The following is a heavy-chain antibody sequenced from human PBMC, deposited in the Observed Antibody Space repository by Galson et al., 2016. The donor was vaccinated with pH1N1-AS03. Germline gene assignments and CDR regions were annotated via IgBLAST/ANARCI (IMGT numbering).Heavy chain of an antibody. CDR1: GFTLSTSY. V-gene: IGHV3-7*01. J-gene: IGHJ4*02. CDR3: ATGVASVTGSGALGY. D-gene: IGHD3-10*01. CDR2: TMKDGGEN. Sequence: SLRLSCAASGFTLSTSYMIWVRQAPGKELQWVASTMKDGGENYYVDSVKGRFILSRDSTTNSLYLQMDSLRVEDTAVYYCATGVASVTGSGALGYWSQGMLVAVSS.